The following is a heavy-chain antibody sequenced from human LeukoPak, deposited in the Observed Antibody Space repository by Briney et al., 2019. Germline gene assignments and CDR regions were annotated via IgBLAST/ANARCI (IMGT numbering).Heavy chain of an antibody. CDR2: INHSGST. V-gene: IGHV4-34*01. D-gene: IGHD6-13*01. Sequence: SETLSLTCAVYGGSFSGYYWSWIRLPPGKGLGWIGEINHSGSTNYNPSLKSRVTISVDTSKNQFSLKLSSVTAADTAVYYCARGGYSINWADAFDIWGQGTMVTVSS. CDR3: ARGGYSINWADAFDI. J-gene: IGHJ3*02. CDR1: GGSFSGYY.